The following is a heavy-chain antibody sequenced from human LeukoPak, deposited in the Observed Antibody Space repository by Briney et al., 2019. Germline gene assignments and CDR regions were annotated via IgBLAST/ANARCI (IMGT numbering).Heavy chain of an antibody. D-gene: IGHD2-21*02. Sequence: QSGRSLSLSCAASGFTFSSYGMHWVRQAPGKGLEWVAVIWYDGSNKYYADSVKGRFTISRDNSKNTLYLQMNSLRAEDTAVYYCAKEPDAYCGGDCYSYFDYWGQGTLVTVSS. J-gene: IGHJ4*02. CDR3: AKEPDAYCGGDCYSYFDY. V-gene: IGHV3-33*06. CDR1: GFTFSSYG. CDR2: IWYDGSNK.